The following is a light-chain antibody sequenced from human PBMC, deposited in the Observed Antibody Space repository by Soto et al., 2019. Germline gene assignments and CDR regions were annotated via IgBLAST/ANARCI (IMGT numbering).Light chain of an antibody. Sequence: QSVLTQPPSASGSPGQSVTISCTGTSSDVGGYDFVSWYQQHPGKAPKLIIYDVATRPSGVSNRFSGSKSGSTASLIISRLQTEDEADYYCVSFTSSTTYVFGSGTKVTVL. J-gene: IGLJ1*01. CDR3: VSFTSSTTYV. V-gene: IGLV2-14*01. CDR2: DVA. CDR1: SSDVGGYDF.